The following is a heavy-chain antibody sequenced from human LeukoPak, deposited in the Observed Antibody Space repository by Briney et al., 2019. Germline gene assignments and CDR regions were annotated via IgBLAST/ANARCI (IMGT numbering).Heavy chain of an antibody. D-gene: IGHD2-15*01. CDR1: VGTFSSYA. CDR3: ARGTVERYWSGGSCYGFDP. CDR2: IIPYLYIA. Sequence: SVKVSCKASVGTFSSYAISWVRQAPGQGLGWMGRIIPYLYIANYAQKFQGRVTSTADKSTSTAYMELRSLRSEDTAVYYCARGTVERYWSGGSCYGFDPWGQGTLVTVSS. V-gene: IGHV1-69*04. J-gene: IGHJ5*02.